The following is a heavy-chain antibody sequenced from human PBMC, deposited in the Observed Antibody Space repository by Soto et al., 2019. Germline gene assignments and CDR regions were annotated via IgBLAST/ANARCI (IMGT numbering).Heavy chain of an antibody. Sequence: EVQLVESGGDLVQPGRSLRLSCAASGFTFDDYAMHWVRQAPGKGLEWVSGISWNSGSIGHADSVKGRFTISRDNAKNSLYLQMNSLRAEDTALYYCAKDICGHSSNWHPGGDFDLWGRGTLVTVSS. CDR1: GFTFDDYA. V-gene: IGHV3-9*01. J-gene: IGHJ2*01. CDR2: ISWNSGSI. CDR3: AKDICGHSSNWHPGGDFDL. D-gene: IGHD6-13*01.